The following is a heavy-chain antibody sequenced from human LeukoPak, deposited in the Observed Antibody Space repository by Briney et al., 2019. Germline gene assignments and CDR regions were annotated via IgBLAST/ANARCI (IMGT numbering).Heavy chain of an antibody. J-gene: IGHJ3*01. Sequence: SETLSLTCTVSGDSINSAIYCWGWIRQPPGKDLEWIETICHSGNTYYNPSLKSRVTVSVDTSKSQLSLRLNSVTAADTSVYYCARYCNAGACSMFKTFDVWGQGTMVTVSS. D-gene: IGHD2-15*01. CDR1: GDSINSAIYC. CDR2: ICHSGNT. CDR3: ARYCNAGACSMFKTFDV. V-gene: IGHV4-39*01.